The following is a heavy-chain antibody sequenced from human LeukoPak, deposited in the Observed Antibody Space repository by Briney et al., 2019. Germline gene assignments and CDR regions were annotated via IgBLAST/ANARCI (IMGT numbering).Heavy chain of an antibody. J-gene: IGHJ4*02. CDR1: GFTVSSNY. V-gene: IGHV3-23*01. D-gene: IGHD6-19*01. CDR2: VTGSGGST. CDR3: AKLGGYSSTSSDH. Sequence: GGSLRLSCAASGFTVSSNYMSWVRQAPGKGLEWVSTVTGSGGSTYYADSVKGRFTISRDNSKNTLYLQMNSLRAEDTAIYYCAKLGGYSSTSSDHWGQGSLVTVSS.